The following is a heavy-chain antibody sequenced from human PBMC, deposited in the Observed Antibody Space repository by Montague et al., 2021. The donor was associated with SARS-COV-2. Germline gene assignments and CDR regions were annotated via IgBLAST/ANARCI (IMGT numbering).Heavy chain of an antibody. J-gene: IGHJ4*02. V-gene: IGHV4-34*01. CDR2: INHSGST. CDR1: GESFSGYY. Sequence: SETLSLTCGVHGESFSGYYWNWIRQPPGKGLEWLGEINHSGSTNYNPSLKSRVTISVDTSKNQFSLKLSSVTAADTAVYYCARAPVAHITIFGVVTSFDYWGQGTLVTVSS. CDR3: ARAPVAHITIFGVVTSFDY. D-gene: IGHD3-3*01.